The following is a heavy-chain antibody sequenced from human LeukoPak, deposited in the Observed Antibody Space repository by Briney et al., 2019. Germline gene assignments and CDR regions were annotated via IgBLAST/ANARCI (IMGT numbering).Heavy chain of an antibody. D-gene: IGHD3-22*01. V-gene: IGHV3-30*04. CDR1: GFIFRTYA. Sequence: GGSLRLSCTASGFIFRTYAMHWVRQAPGKGLEWMAVISFDGSNKYYADSVKGRFTISRDNSKNTLYLQMNSLRTEDTAVYYCARVVRCYDSSAYYPIYYYCYMDVWGKGTTVTVSS. CDR3: ARVVRCYDSSAYYPIYYYCYMDV. CDR2: ISFDGSNK. J-gene: IGHJ6*03.